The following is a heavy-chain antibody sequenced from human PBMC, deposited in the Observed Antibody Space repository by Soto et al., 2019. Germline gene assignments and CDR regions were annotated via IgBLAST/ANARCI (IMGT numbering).Heavy chain of an antibody. J-gene: IGHJ4*02. CDR1: GYSFTSYW. Sequence: GESLKISCKGSGYSFTSYWISWVRQMPGKGLEWMGRIDPSDSYTNYSPSFQGHVTISADKSISTAYLQWSGLKASDTAMCSCYSYDDSSCYNYWGQGTLVTVSS. V-gene: IGHV5-10-1*01. CDR3: YSYDDSSCYNY. D-gene: IGHD3-22*01. CDR2: IDPSDSYT.